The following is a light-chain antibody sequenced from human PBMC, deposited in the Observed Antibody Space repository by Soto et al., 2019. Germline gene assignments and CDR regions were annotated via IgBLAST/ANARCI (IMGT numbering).Light chain of an antibody. CDR1: QTISTN. Sequence: EIVMTQSPATLSVSPGERATLSCRASQTISTNLAWYQQKPGQAPRLLIYGASTRATGIPARFSGSGSGTEFTLTIRSLQSEDFAVYYCQQYGNWPPETFGPGTKVDIK. J-gene: IGKJ3*01. CDR3: QQYGNWPPET. CDR2: GAS. V-gene: IGKV3-15*01.